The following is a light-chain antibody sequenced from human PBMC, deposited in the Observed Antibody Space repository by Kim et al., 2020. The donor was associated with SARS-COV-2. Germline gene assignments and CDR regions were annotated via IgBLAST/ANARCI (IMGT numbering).Light chain of an antibody. V-gene: IGKV1-16*02. Sequence: ASVGDRVTITCRARQGITSALAWREQKPGKAPKSLIYAASRLQSGVPSKFSGSGSGTNFSLNISSLQPEDFATYYCQQYDNYPITFGGGTKVDIK. J-gene: IGKJ4*01. CDR3: QQYDNYPIT. CDR1: QGITSA. CDR2: AAS.